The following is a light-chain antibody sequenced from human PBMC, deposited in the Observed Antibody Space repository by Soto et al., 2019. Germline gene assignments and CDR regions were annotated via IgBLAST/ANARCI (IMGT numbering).Light chain of an antibody. V-gene: IGKV1-5*01. CDR1: QSIRSW. J-gene: IGKJ1*01. CDR3: QQYNSYSWT. Sequence: DIQMTQSPSTPSASVGDRLTITCRASQSIRSWLAWYQQKPGKAPKLLIYDASSLEGGVPSRFSGSGSGTEFTLTISSLQPDDSATYYCQQYNSYSWTFSQGTKVEVK. CDR2: DAS.